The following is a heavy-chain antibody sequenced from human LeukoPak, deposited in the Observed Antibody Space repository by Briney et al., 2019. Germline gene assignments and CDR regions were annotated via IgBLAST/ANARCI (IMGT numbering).Heavy chain of an antibody. CDR1: GYTFTTDY. J-gene: IGHJ4*02. CDR2: INPSGGST. Sequence: ASVKVSCKASGYTFTTDYIHWVRQAPGQGLEWMGIINPSGGSTTYAQKFQGRFTMTRDTSTDTAFMELSGLGSEDTAIYYCAREGGSGHSYYFDFWGRGTLVIVSS. CDR3: AREGGSGHSYYFDF. V-gene: IGHV1-46*01. D-gene: IGHD3-22*01.